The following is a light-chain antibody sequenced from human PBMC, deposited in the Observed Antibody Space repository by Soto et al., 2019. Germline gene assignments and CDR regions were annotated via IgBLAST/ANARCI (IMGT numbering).Light chain of an antibody. CDR2: EGT. V-gene: IGLV2-23*01. CDR3: CSYAGSSTLV. CDR1: SSDVGTYNL. J-gene: IGLJ2*01. Sequence: QSVLTQPASVSGSPGQSITISCTGTSSDVGTYNLVSWYQRHPGRAPQLVIYEGTRRPSGVSNRFSASKSGNTASLTISGLQAEDEADYYCCSYAGSSTLVFGGGTKVTVL.